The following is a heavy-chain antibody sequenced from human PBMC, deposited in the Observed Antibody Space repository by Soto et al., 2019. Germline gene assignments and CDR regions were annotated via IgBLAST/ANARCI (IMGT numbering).Heavy chain of an antibody. Sequence: SETLSLTCAVYGGSFSGYYWSWIRQPPGKGLKWIGEINHSGSTNYNPSLKSRVTISADTSKNQFSLKLTSVTAADTAVYYCARAGGYSRTTPNPRAYDMDVWGQGTTVTVSS. J-gene: IGHJ6*02. CDR3: ARAGGYSRTTPNPRAYDMDV. CDR2: INHSGST. V-gene: IGHV4-34*01. CDR1: GGSFSGYY. D-gene: IGHD6-13*01.